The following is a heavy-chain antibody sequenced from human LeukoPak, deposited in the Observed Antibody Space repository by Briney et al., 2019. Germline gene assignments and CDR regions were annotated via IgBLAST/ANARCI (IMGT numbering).Heavy chain of an antibody. V-gene: IGHV1-3*01. CDR2: INAGNGNT. J-gene: IGHJ4*02. D-gene: IGHD2-15*01. Sequence: ASVKVSCKASGYTFTSYAMHWVRQAPGQRLEWMGWINAGNGNTKYSQKFQGRVTITRDTSASTAYMELSSLRSEDTAVYYCARDRYCSGGSCYPILDYWGQGTLVTVSS. CDR3: ARDRYCSGGSCYPILDY. CDR1: GYTFTSYA.